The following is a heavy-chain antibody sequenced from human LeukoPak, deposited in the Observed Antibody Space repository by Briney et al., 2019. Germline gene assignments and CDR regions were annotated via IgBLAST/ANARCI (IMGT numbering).Heavy chain of an antibody. CDR3: ARDPNGSLGATNHGGTDY. V-gene: IGHV3-48*02. CDR1: GFTFSSYS. J-gene: IGHJ4*02. CDR2: ISSSSSTI. Sequence: PGGSLRLSCAASGFTFSSYSMNWVRQAPGKGLEWVSYISSSSSTIYYADSVKGRFTISRDNAKNSLYLQMNSLRDEDTAVYYCARDPNGSLGATNHGGTDYWGQGTLVTVSS. D-gene: IGHD1-26*01.